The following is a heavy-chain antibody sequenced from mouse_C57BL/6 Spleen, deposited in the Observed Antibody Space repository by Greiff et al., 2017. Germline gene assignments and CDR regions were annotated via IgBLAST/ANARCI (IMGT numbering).Heavy chain of an antibody. Sequence: VQLQQSGAELVRPGASVKLSCKASGYTFTDYYINWVKQRPGQGLEWIARIYPGSGNTYYNEKFKGKATLTAEKSSSTAYMQLSSLTSEDSAVYVCARGGLLNPSYAMDYWGQGTSVTVSS. CDR1: GYTFTDYY. V-gene: IGHV1-76*01. CDR2: IYPGSGNT. CDR3: ARGGLLNPSYAMDY. D-gene: IGHD2-3*01. J-gene: IGHJ4*01.